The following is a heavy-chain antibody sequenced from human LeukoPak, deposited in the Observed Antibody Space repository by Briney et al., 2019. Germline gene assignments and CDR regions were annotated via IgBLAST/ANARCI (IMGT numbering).Heavy chain of an antibody. J-gene: IGHJ4*02. CDR1: GGSLSGYY. CDR2: INHSGST. Sequence: PSETLSLTCAVYGGSLSGYYWSWIRQPPGKGLEWIGEINHSGSTNYNPSLKSRVTISVDTSKNQFSLKLSSVTAADTAVYYCASMRAHYYDSSGYDRGIDYWGQGTLVTVSS. D-gene: IGHD3-22*01. V-gene: IGHV4-34*01. CDR3: ASMRAHYYDSSGYDRGIDY.